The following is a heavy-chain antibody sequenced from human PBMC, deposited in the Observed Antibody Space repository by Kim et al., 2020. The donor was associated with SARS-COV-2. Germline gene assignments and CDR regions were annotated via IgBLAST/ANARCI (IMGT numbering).Heavy chain of an antibody. J-gene: IGHJ4*01. CDR3: VKMNSLFDAGSYLDY. Sequence: GGSLRLSCSPSGFSFANFAMSWVRQAPGRRPEWVSSLSHRGGSKNYADSVKGRFAISRDNPNNMLYLQMNSLRADDTAFYYCVKMNSLFDAGSYLDYWG. CDR1: GFSFANFA. D-gene: IGHD3-3*01. V-gene: IGHV3-23*01. CDR2: LSHRGGSK.